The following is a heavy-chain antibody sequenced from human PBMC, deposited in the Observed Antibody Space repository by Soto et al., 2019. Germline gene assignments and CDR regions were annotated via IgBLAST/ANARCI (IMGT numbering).Heavy chain of an antibody. CDR2: IYYSGST. D-gene: IGHD1-7*01. CDR1: GGSISSGGYY. V-gene: IGHV4-31*03. Sequence: TLSLTCTVSGGSISSGGYYWSWIRQHPGKGLEWIGYIYYSGSTYYNPSLKSRVTISVDTSKNQFSLKLSSVTAADTAVYYCARDTTGRTGTTYYYCGMDVGGQGTTVTVSS. J-gene: IGHJ6*02. CDR3: ARDTTGRTGTTYYYCGMDV.